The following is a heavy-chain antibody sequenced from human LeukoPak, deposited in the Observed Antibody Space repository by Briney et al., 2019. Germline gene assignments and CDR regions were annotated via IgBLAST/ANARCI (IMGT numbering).Heavy chain of an antibody. CDR3: AKGGGAARSPRMVYFDF. Sequence: GGSLRLSCAASGFTFSSYAMSWVRQAPGKGLEWVSAISGSGGSTYYADSVKGRFTISRDNSKNTLYLQMNSLRAEDTAVYYCAKGGGAARSPRMVYFDFWGQGTLVTVSS. D-gene: IGHD6-6*01. CDR2: ISGSGGST. J-gene: IGHJ4*02. V-gene: IGHV3-23*01. CDR1: GFTFSSYA.